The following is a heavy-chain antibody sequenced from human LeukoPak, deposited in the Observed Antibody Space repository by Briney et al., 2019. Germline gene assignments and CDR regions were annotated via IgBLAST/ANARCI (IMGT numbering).Heavy chain of an antibody. V-gene: IGHV1-8*01. J-gene: IGHJ6*02. Sequence: ASVKVSRKASGYTFINFDVNWVRQAPGQGLEWMGWVNPNSGETESPLKFQGRVTMTRDTSINTAYMELSSLSSDDTAVYYCARGDSGGWYAAMDVWGQGTTVSVSS. CDR2: VNPNSGET. CDR1: GYTFINFD. D-gene: IGHD6-19*01. CDR3: ARGDSGGWYAAMDV.